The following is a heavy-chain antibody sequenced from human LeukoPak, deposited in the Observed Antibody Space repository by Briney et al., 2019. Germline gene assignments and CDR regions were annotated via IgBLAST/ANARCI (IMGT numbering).Heavy chain of an antibody. V-gene: IGHV5-51*01. CDR3: ARLYPKSHDYGDYANDHAFDI. CDR2: IYPGDSDT. D-gene: IGHD4-17*01. CDR1: GCSFTSYW. J-gene: IGHJ3*02. Sequence: RGESLKISCKGSGCSFTSYWIGWVRQMPGKGLEWMGIIYPGDSDTRYSPSFQGQVTISADKSISTAYLQWSSLKASDTAMYYCARLYPKSHDYGDYANDHAFDIWGQGTMVTVSS.